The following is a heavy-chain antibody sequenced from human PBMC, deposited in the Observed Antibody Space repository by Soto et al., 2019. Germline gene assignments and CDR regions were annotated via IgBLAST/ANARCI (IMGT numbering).Heavy chain of an antibody. V-gene: IGHV1-2*02. Sequence: QLHLVQSGAVVKKPGASVTVSCSASGYPVTAYYMHWVRQAPGRGLEWMGGINPATGAAKYTQTVQGRVTMTRDQSTSTVFMELSGLTSGDTAVFSCARGGGVGVAGSAAFDMWGQGTLVTVSS. CDR2: INPATGAA. D-gene: IGHD3-3*01. J-gene: IGHJ3*02. CDR3: ARGGGVGVAGSAAFDM. CDR1: GYPVTAYY.